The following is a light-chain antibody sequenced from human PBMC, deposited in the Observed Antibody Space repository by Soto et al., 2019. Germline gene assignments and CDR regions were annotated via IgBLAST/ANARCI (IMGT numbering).Light chain of an antibody. J-gene: IGLJ2*01. Sequence: QSVLTQPPSASGTPGQRVTVSCSGSSSNIGSQPVNWYQQLPGTAPKLLIYTNTLRPSGVPDRFSGSKSGTSASLAISGLQSEDEADYYCAAWDDSLNGLVFGGGTRSPS. V-gene: IGLV1-44*01. CDR1: SSNIGSQP. CDR3: AAWDDSLNGLV. CDR2: TNT.